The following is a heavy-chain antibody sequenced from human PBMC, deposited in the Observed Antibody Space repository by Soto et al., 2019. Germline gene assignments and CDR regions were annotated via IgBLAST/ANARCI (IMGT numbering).Heavy chain of an antibody. CDR1: GYTFTGYY. CDR3: ARSLGNVAAAEVDY. V-gene: IGHV1-2*04. D-gene: IGHD6-13*01. Sequence: QVQLVQSGAEVKKPGASVKVSCKASGYTFTGYYMHWVRQAPGQGLEWMGWINPNSGGTNYAQKFPGWVTMTRDTSISTAYMELSRLRSDDTAVYYCARSLGNVAAAEVDYWGQGTLVTVSS. J-gene: IGHJ4*02. CDR2: INPNSGGT.